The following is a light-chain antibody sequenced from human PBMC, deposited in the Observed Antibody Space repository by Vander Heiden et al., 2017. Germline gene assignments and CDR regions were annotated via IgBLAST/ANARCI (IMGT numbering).Light chain of an antibody. CDR1: QIIDSY. V-gene: IGKV1-39*01. Sequence: DIQMTQSPSSLSAPVGDRISITCRASQIIDSYLNWYQQKPGKPPKLLIYGASNLQSGVPSRFSGSESGTDFTLTISSLRPEDSATYFCQQSFTHPTFGQGTKVEIK. CDR2: GAS. CDR3: QQSFTHPT. J-gene: IGKJ1*01.